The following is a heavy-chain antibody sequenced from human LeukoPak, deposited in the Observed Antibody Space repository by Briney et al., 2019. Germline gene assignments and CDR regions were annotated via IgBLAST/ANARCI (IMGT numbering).Heavy chain of an antibody. CDR1: GYTLTELS. J-gene: IGHJ4*02. CDR2: INPNSGGT. D-gene: IGHD2-2*01. CDR3: ARDLRTYCSSTSCPYYFDY. V-gene: IGHV1-2*02. Sequence: ASVKVSCKVSGYTLTELSMHWVRQAPGEGLEWMGWINPNSGGTNYAQKLQGRVTMTTDTSTSTAYMELRSLRSDDTAVYYCARDLRTYCSSTSCPYYFDYWGQGTLVTVSS.